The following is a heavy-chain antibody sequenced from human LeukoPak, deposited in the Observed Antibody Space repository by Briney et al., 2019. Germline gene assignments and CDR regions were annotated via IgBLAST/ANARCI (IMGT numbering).Heavy chain of an antibody. CDR2: INHSGST. D-gene: IGHD2-2*01. V-gene: IGHV4-39*07. CDR3: PARFNWFDP. CDR1: GGSINSSSYY. J-gene: IGHJ5*02. Sequence: PSETLSLTCTVSGGSINSSSYYWGWIRQPPGKGLEWIGEINHSGSTNYNPSLKSRVTISVDTSKNQFSLKLSSVTAADTAVYYCPARFNWFDPWGQGTLVTVSS.